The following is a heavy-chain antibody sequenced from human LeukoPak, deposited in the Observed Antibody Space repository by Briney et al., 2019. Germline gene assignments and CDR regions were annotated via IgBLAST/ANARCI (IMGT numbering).Heavy chain of an antibody. Sequence: PSETLSLTCTVSGGSISSSSYYWGWIRQPPGKGLEWIGSVYYSGSTYYNPSLKSRVTISVDTSKNQFSLKLSSVTAADTAVYCCARLSCSSTSCFHTFDIWGQGAMVTVSS. CDR1: GGSISSSSYY. J-gene: IGHJ3*02. CDR2: VYYSGST. V-gene: IGHV4-39*01. CDR3: ARLSCSSTSCFHTFDI. D-gene: IGHD2-2*01.